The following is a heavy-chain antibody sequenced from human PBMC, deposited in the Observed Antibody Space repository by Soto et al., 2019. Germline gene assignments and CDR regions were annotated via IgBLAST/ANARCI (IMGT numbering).Heavy chain of an antibody. CDR3: AKDTSGWKNWFDP. V-gene: IGHV3-23*01. D-gene: IGHD6-19*01. CDR2: ISASGGTK. J-gene: IGHJ5*02. Sequence: HPGGSLRLSCAASGFTFSNYGMSWVRQTPGRGLEWVSIISASGGTKYYADSVKGRFTISRDNSRNTLYLQMSSLRAEDTAIYFCAKDTSGWKNWFDPWGQGTLVTVSS. CDR1: GFTFSNYG.